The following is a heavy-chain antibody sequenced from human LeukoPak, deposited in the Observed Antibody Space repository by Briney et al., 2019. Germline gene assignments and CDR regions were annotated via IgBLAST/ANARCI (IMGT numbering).Heavy chain of an antibody. V-gene: IGHV3-48*02. D-gene: IGHD1-7*01. J-gene: IGHJ4*02. CDR3: ARFLRNYWYSDY. CDR1: GXTFSSYS. Sequence: GGSLRLSCAASGXTFSSYSMNWVRQAPGKGLEWISQITSSNTIYYADSVKGRFTISRDNDMNSLYLQMNSLTDEDTAMYYCARFLRNYWYSDYWGQGTLVTVSS. CDR2: ITSSNTI.